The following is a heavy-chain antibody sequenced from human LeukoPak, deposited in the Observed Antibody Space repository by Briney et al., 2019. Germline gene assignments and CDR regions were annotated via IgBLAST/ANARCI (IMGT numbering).Heavy chain of an antibody. V-gene: IGHV1-18*01. J-gene: IGHJ4*02. Sequence: GASVKVSCKASGYTFTKYGISWVRQAPGQGLEWMGWISAYNGNTNYAQKLQGRVTKTTDTSTSTAYMELRSLRSDDTAVYYCARFDTSYYFDYWGQGTLVTVSS. CDR3: ARFDTSYYFDY. CDR2: ISAYNGNT. CDR1: GYTFTKYG.